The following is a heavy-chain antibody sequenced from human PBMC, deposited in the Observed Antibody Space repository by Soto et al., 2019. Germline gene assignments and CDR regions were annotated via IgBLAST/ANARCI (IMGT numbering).Heavy chain of an antibody. Sequence: EEQLLESGGDLVQPGGSQRLSCAASGFTLSSYAMSWVRQAPGKGLEWVSSISGSGDYTYYADSVKGRFTVSRDSSKNTLYLQMNSLRVEDTAVYYCAKRRDAFDNWGQGTLVTVSS. CDR1: GFTLSSYA. V-gene: IGHV3-23*01. CDR2: ISGSGDYT. J-gene: IGHJ4*02. CDR3: AKRRDAFDN.